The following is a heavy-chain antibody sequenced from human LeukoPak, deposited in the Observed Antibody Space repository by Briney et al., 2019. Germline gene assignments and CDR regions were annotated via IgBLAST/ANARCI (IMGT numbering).Heavy chain of an antibody. J-gene: IGHJ6*02. V-gene: IGHV3-33*01. CDR3: ARDPQYSSGWQNYYYYYGMDV. CDR2: IWYDGSHK. CDR1: GFTFSSYG. Sequence: GGSLRLSCAASGFTFSSYGMHWVRQAPGKGLEWVAVIWYDGSHKYYADSVKGRFTISRDNSKNTLYLQMNSLRAEDTAVYYCARDPQYSSGWQNYYYYYGMDVWGQGTTVTV. D-gene: IGHD6-19*01.